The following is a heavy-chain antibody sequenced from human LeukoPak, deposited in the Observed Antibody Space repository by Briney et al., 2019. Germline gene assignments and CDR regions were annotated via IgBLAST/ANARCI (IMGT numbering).Heavy chain of an antibody. CDR2: IYTSGST. CDR1: GGSISSYY. CDR3: ARDRDTYSSSLYYYYMDV. D-gene: IGHD6-6*01. J-gene: IGHJ6*03. Sequence: SETLSLTCTVSGGSISSYYWCWIRQPAGKGLEWIGRIYTSGSTNYNPSLKSRVTMSVDTSKNQFSLKLSSVTAADTAVYYCARDRDTYSSSLYYYYMDVWGKGTTVTVSS. V-gene: IGHV4-4*07.